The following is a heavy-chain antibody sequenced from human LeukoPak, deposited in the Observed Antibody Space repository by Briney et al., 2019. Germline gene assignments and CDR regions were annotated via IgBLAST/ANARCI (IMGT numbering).Heavy chain of an antibody. CDR2: INHSGST. D-gene: IGHD6-6*01. CDR3: ARGSSSHYYFDY. J-gene: IGHJ4*02. CDR1: GGSFSGYY. V-gene: IGHV4-34*01. Sequence: SETLSLTCAVYGGSFSGYYWSWIRQPPGKGLEWIGEINHSGSTNYNPSLKSRVTISVDTSKNQFSLKLSSVTPEDTAVYYCARGSSSHYYFDYWGQGTLVTVSS.